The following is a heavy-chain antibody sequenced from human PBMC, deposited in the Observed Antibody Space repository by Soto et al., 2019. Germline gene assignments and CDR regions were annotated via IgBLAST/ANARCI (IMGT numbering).Heavy chain of an antibody. CDR1: GYTFASYG. V-gene: IGHV1-18*01. D-gene: IGHD2-2*01. J-gene: IGHJ6*02. CDR2: ISAYNGNT. CDR3: AREGTCSSTSCPTYFAFGMDV. Sequence: QVQLVQSGAEVKKPGASVKVSCKASGYTFASYGISWVRQAPGQGLEWMGWISAYNGNTNYAQKLQGRVTMTTDTFTXXAXMXXRSLRSDETAVYYCAREGTCSSTSCPTYFAFGMDVWGQGTTVTVSS.